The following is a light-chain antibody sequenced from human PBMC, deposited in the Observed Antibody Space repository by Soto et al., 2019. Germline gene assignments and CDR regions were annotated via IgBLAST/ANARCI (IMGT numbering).Light chain of an antibody. J-gene: IGKJ5*01. V-gene: IGKV3D-15*01. CDR2: GAS. CDR3: QQYNYWPPLT. Sequence: TMMTQSSNTLTESAGERANISCRAGQSLRSSLAWYQQKLGQAPRLLIYGASTRATGIPARFCGSGAGTEFILTISSLLSEEFSVYYCQQYNYWPPLTFGQGTRLEIK. CDR1: QSLRSS.